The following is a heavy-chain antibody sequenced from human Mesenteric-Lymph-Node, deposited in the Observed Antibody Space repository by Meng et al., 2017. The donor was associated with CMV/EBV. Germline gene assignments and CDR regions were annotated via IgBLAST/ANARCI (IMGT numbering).Heavy chain of an antibody. CDR1: GFTFSSYA. CDR3: AKDVVEMATMVGKPLDY. J-gene: IGHJ4*02. Sequence: GESLKISCAASGFTFSSYAMSWVRQAPGKGLEWVSAISGSGGSTYYADSVKGRFTISRDNSKNTLYLQMNSLRAEDTAVYYCAKDVVEMATMVGKPLDYWGQGTLVTVSS. D-gene: IGHD5-24*01. CDR2: ISGSGGST. V-gene: IGHV3-23*01.